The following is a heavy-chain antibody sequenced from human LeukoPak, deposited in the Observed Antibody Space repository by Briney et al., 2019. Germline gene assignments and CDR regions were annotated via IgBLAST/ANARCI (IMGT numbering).Heavy chain of an antibody. CDR1: GYTFTDYY. D-gene: IGHD5-18*01. CDR2: VDPEDGET. J-gene: IGHJ4*02. CDR3: ATDTIPRYSYDY. V-gene: IGHV1-69-2*01. Sequence: ASVKVSRKVSGYTFTDYYMHWVQQAPGKGLEWMGLVDPEDGETIYAEKFQGRVTITADTSTDTAYMELSSLRSEDTAVYYCATDTIPRYSYDYWGQGTLVTVSS.